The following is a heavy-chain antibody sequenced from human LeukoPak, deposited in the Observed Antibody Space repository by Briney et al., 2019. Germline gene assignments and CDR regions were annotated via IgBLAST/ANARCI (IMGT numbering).Heavy chain of an antibody. J-gene: IGHJ4*02. V-gene: IGHV1-2*02. D-gene: IGHD2-2*01. CDR1: GYTFTSYY. Sequence: GASVKVSCKASGYTFTSYYMHWVRQAPGQGLEWMGWINPNSGGTNYAQKFQGRVTMTRDTSISTAYMELSRLRSDDTAVCYCARSVYCSSTSCPFDYWGQGTLVTVSS. CDR2: INPNSGGT. CDR3: ARSVYCSSTSCPFDY.